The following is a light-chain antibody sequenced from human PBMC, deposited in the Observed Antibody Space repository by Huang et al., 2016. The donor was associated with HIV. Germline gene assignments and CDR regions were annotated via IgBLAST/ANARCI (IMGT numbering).Light chain of an antibody. Sequence: DIQMTQSPSSLSASVGDRVTITCRASQTINNYLNWYQQKPGKAPKVLIFGASSLQSDVPSRFSGDRHGTDFTLTIVNLQPEDFATYYCQQSYGTPYTFGQGTKVDIK. J-gene: IGKJ2*01. CDR3: QQSYGTPYT. V-gene: IGKV1-39*01. CDR1: QTINNY. CDR2: GAS.